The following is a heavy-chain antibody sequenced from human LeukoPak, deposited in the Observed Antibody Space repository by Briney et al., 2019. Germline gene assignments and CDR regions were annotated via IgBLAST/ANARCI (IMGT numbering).Heavy chain of an antibody. Sequence: SETLSLTCTVSGGSISSYYWSWIRQPPGKGLEWIGYIYYSGSTNYNPSLKSRVTISVDTSKNQFSLKLSSVTAADTAVYYCARDQGSGWYNDAFDIWGQGTMVTVPS. J-gene: IGHJ3*02. CDR1: GGSISSYY. CDR3: ARDQGSGWYNDAFDI. V-gene: IGHV4-59*01. CDR2: IYYSGST. D-gene: IGHD6-19*01.